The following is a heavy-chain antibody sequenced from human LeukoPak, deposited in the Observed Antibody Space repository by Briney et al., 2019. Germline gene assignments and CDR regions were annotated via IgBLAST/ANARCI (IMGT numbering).Heavy chain of an antibody. CDR2: ISSSSSYI. J-gene: IGHJ6*03. CDR3: ATTFRDVTNYNYYMDV. Sequence: GGSLRLSCAASGFTFSTYNMNWVRQAPGKGLEWVSSISSSSSYIYYADSVKGRFTISRDSAKNSLYLQMNSLRAEDTAVYYCATTFRDVTNYNYYMDVWGKGTTVTISS. D-gene: IGHD3-10*01. CDR1: GFTFSTYN. V-gene: IGHV3-21*01.